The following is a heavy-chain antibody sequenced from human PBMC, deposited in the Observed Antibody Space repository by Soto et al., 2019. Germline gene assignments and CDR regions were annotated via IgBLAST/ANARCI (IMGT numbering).Heavy chain of an antibody. V-gene: IGHV3-15*07. Sequence: GGSLRLSCAASGFTFSNAWMNWVRQAPGKGLEWVGRIKSKTDGGTTDYAAPVKGRFTISRDDSKNTLYLQMNSLKTEDTAVYYCTTDREDGYENAFDIWGQGTMVTVSS. CDR3: TTDREDGYENAFDI. D-gene: IGHD2-21*02. CDR1: GFTFSNAW. J-gene: IGHJ3*02. CDR2: IKSKTDGGTT.